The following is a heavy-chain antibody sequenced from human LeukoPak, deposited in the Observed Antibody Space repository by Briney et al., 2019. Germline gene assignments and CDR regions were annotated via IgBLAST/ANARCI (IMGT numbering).Heavy chain of an antibody. D-gene: IGHD3-16*01. CDR3: ARLLRGSEYFQH. CDR1: GGSISSGDYY. CDR2: IYTSGST. Sequence: SETLSLTCTVSGGSISSGDYYWGWIRQPAGKGLEWIGRIYTSGSTNYNPSLKSRVTISVDTSKNQFSLKLSSVTAADTAVYYCARLLRGSEYFQHWGQGTLVTVSS. V-gene: IGHV4-61*02. J-gene: IGHJ1*01.